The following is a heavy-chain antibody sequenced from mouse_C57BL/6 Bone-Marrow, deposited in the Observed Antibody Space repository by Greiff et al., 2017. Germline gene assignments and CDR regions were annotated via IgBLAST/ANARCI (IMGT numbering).Heavy chain of an antibody. D-gene: IGHD6-2*01. CDR3: ARVSLRYFDV. Sequence: QVQLQQPGAELVKPGASVKLSCKASGYTFTSYWMQWVKQRPGQGLEWIGEIDPSDSYTNYNQKFKGKATLTVDTSSSTAYMQLSSLTSEDSAVYYCARVSLRYFDVWGTGTTVTVSS. CDR2: IDPSDSYT. V-gene: IGHV1-50*01. J-gene: IGHJ1*03. CDR1: GYTFTSYW.